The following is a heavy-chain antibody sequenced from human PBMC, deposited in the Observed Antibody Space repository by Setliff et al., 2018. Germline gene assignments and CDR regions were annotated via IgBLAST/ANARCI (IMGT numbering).Heavy chain of an antibody. CDR1: GLTFSHAW. CDR3: ARRGYSHDSSDYNRRKVFDYFDF. Sequence: GGSLRLSCAASGLTFSHAWMTWVRQSPGKGLEWVGRIRSRNDGGTTDYAAPVKGRFTFSRDTSKNTVYLQMNNVTVDDTAVYFCARRGYSHDSSDYNRRKVFDYFDFWGQGAQVTVSS. J-gene: IGHJ4*02. V-gene: IGHV3-15*01. CDR2: IRSRNDGGTT. D-gene: IGHD3-22*01.